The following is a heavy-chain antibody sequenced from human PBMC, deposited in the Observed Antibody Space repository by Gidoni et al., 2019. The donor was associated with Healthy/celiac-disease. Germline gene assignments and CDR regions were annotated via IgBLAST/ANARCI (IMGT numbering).Heavy chain of an antibody. D-gene: IGHD3-10*01. CDR3: ASGSGRGWFDP. CDR1: GFTFSDYY. J-gene: IGHJ5*02. Sequence: QVQLLQSGGGLVKPGGALRLSCAASGFTFSDYYMSWIRQAPGKGLGWVSYNSSSGSTIYYANSVKGRFTISRDNAKNSLYLQMNSLSAEDTAVYYCASGSGRGWFDPWGQGTLVTVSS. CDR2: NSSSGSTI. V-gene: IGHV3-11*01.